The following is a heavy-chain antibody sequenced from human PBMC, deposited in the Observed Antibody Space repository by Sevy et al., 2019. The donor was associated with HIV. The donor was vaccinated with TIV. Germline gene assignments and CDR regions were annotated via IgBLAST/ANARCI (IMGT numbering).Heavy chain of an antibody. J-gene: IGHJ4*02. D-gene: IGHD6-19*01. V-gene: IGHV3-23*01. Sequence: LSLTCAASGFTFSSYAMSWVRQAPGKGLEWVSAISGSGGSTYYADSVKGRFTISRDNSKNTLYLQMNSLRAEDTAVYYCAKGYSSGWYLDYWGQGTLVNVSS. CDR2: ISGSGGST. CDR1: GFTFSSYA. CDR3: AKGYSSGWYLDY.